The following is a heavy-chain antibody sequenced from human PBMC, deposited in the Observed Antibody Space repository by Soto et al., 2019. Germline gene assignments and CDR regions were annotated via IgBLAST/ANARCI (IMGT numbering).Heavy chain of an antibody. V-gene: IGHV1-2*04. CDR1: GYTLTGYY. J-gene: IGHJ3*02. CDR2: INPNSGGT. CDR3: ARASTEDAFDI. Sequence: ASVKVSCKASGYTLTGYYMHWVRQAPGQGLEWMGWINPNSGGTNYAQKFQGWVTMTRDTSISTAYMELSRLRSDDTAVYYCARASTEDAFDIWGQGTMVTVSS.